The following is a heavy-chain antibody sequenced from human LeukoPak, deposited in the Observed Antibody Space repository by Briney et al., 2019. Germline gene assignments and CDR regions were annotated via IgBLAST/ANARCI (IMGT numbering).Heavy chain of an antibody. D-gene: IGHD3-22*01. CDR2: MNPNSSNT. CDR3: ARGGYYDSSGSLFD. CDR1: GYTFTNYA. Sequence: GASVKVSCKASGYTFTNYAMNWVRQATGQGLEWMGWMNPNSSNTGYAQKFQGRVTITRNTSISTAYMELSSLRSEDTAVYYCARGGYYDSSGSLFDWGQGTLVTVSS. J-gene: IGHJ4*02. V-gene: IGHV1-8*01.